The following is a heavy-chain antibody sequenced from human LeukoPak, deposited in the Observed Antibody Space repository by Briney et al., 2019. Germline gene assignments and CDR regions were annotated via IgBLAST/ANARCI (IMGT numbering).Heavy chain of an antibody. CDR1: GGSISSSNW. Sequence: SETLSLTCAVSGGSISSSNWWSWVRQPPGKGLEWIGEMYHSGSTNYNPSLKSRVTISVDKSKNQFSLKLSSVTAADTAVYYCARDQVEVGASYYYYGMDVWGQGTTVTVSS. V-gene: IGHV4-4*02. D-gene: IGHD1-26*01. J-gene: IGHJ6*02. CDR2: MYHSGST. CDR3: ARDQVEVGASYYYYGMDV.